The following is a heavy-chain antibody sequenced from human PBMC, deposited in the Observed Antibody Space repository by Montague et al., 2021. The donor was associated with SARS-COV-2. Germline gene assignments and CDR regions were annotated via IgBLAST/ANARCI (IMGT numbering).Heavy chain of an antibody. CDR2: FYYSGST. J-gene: IGHJ4*02. Sequence: SETLSLTCTVSGGSISSSSYYWGWIRQPPGKGLEWIGSFYYSGSTYYNPSLKSRVTISVDTSKNQFSLKISSVTAADTAVYYCARHLPGIVVADLAAADYWGQGTLVTVSS. CDR1: GGSISSSSYY. V-gene: IGHV4-39*01. CDR3: ARHLPGIVVADLAAADY. D-gene: IGHD6-19*01.